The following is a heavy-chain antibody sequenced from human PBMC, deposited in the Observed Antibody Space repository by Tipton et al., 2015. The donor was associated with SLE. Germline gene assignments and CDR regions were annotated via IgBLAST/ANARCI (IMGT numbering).Heavy chain of an antibody. CDR2: IWYDGNNK. CDR3: VPMSGVIGGGGFDY. D-gene: IGHD2-15*01. J-gene: IGHJ4*02. CDR1: GFTFSSYG. Sequence: SLRLSCAASGFTFSSYGMHWVRQAPGKGLEWVAVIWYDGNNKYYADSVKGRFTISRDNSKNTLYLEMNSLRAEDTAVYYCVPMSGVIGGGGFDYWGQGTLVTVSS. V-gene: IGHV3-33*08.